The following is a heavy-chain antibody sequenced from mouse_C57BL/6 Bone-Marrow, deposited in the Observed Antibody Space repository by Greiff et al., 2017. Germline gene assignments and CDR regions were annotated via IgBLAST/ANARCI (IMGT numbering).Heavy chain of an antibody. CDR2: INPSSGYT. CDR1: GYTFTSYW. V-gene: IGHV1-7*01. CDR3: ARWDYAMDY. Sequence: VQLQQSGAELAKPGASVKLSCKASGYTFTSYWMHWVKQRPGQGLEWIGYINPSSGYTKYNQKFKGKSTLTVDKSSSTAYMQLSSLTSEDSAVYYCARWDYAMDYWGQGTSVTVSS. J-gene: IGHJ4*01.